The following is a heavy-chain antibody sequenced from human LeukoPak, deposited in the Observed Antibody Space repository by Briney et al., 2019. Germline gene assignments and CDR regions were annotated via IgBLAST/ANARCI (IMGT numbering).Heavy chain of an antibody. CDR2: VDPEDGET. J-gene: IGHJ4*02. Sequence: VKVSCKVSGYTFTDYYMYWVQQPPAKGLEWMGLVDPEDGETKYAEKFQGRVTIIADTSTDTAYMELSSLRSEDTAVYYCATTKGTIPYFDHWGQGTLVTVSS. D-gene: IGHD3-3*01. CDR3: ATTKGTIPYFDH. CDR1: GYTFTDYY. V-gene: IGHV1-69-2*01.